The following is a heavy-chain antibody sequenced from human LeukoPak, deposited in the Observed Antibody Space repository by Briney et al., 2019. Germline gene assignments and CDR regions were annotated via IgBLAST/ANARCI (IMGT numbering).Heavy chain of an antibody. CDR1: GFTFSSYW. D-gene: IGHD6-13*01. CDR2: ISWNSGSI. Sequence: GGSLRLSCAASGFTFSSYWMHWVRQAPGKGLEWVSGISWNSGSIGYADSVKGRFTISRDNAKNSLYLQMNSLRAEDTALYYCAKGDSSSWLNAFDIWGQGTMVTVSS. CDR3: AKGDSSSWLNAFDI. V-gene: IGHV3-9*01. J-gene: IGHJ3*02.